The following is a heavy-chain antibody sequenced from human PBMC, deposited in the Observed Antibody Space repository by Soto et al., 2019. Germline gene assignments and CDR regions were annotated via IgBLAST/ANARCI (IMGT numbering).Heavy chain of an antibody. J-gene: IGHJ6*02. CDR1: GGSISSDY. CDR2: IHHSGST. D-gene: IGHD2-15*01. V-gene: IGHV4-59*08. Sequence: SETLSLTCTFSGGSISSDYWSWIRQPPGKGLEWIGNIHHSGSTYYNPSLKSRVTISVDTSKSQFSLSLSSVTAADTAVYYCARRHRLDSDRGGYYYYGFDVWGQGTTVTVS. CDR3: ARRHRLDSDRGGYYYYGFDV.